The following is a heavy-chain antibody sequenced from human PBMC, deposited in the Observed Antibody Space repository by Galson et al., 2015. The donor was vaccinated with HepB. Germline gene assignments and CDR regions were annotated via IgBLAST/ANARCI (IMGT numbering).Heavy chain of an antibody. CDR3: TTEAPLHIVVVIATYWYFDL. CDR1: GFTFSNAW. CDR2: IKSKTDGGTT. D-gene: IGHD2-21*01. V-gene: IGHV3-15*01. J-gene: IGHJ2*01. Sequence: SLRLSCAASGFTFSNAWMSWVRQAPGKGLEWVGRIKSKTDGGTTDYAAPVKGRFTISRDDSKNTLYLQMNSLKTEDTAVYYCTTEAPLHIVVVIATYWYFDLWGRGTLVTVSS.